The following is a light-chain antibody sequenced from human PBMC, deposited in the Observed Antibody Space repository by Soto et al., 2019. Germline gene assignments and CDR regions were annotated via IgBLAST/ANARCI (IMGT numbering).Light chain of an antibody. Sequence: EIVLTQAPGTLSLCPGERATLSCRASQSVSSSYLAWYQQKPGQAPRLLIYGASSRATGIPDRFSGSGSGTDFTLTISRLEPEDFAVYYCQQYGSSPERTFGQGTKVDIK. J-gene: IGKJ1*01. CDR1: QSVSSSY. CDR2: GAS. CDR3: QQYGSSPERT. V-gene: IGKV3-20*01.